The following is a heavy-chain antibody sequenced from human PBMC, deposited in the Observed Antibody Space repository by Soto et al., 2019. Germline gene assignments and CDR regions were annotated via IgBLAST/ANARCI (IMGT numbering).Heavy chain of an antibody. Sequence: PGGSLRLSCAASGFTFSSYAMSWVRQAPGKGLEWVSAISGSGGSTYYADSVKGRFTISRDNSKNTLYLQMNSLRAEDTAVYYCANTFPYDFWSGYSNFDYWGQGTLVTVSS. CDR2: ISGSGGST. V-gene: IGHV3-23*01. CDR1: GFTFSSYA. CDR3: ANTFPYDFWSGYSNFDY. D-gene: IGHD3-3*01. J-gene: IGHJ4*02.